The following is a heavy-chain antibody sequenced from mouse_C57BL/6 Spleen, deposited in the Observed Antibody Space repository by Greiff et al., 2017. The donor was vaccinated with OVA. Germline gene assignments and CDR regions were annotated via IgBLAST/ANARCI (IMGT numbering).Heavy chain of an antibody. J-gene: IGHJ2*01. V-gene: IGHV1-72*01. CDR2: IDPTRGGT. Sequence: QVQLQQPGAELVKPGASVKLSCKASGYTFTSSWMHWVKQRPGRGLEWIGRIDPTRGGTKYNEKFKGKATLTVDKPSSTAYMQLSSLTSEYSAIYYCARWPRENFHFDYWGQGTTLTVSS. CDR3: ARWPRENFHFDY. CDR1: GYTFTSSW.